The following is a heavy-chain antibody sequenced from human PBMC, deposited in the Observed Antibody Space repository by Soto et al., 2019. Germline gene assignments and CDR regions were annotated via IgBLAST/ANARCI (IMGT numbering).Heavy chain of an antibody. Sequence: PGGSLRLSCAASGFTFSSYSMNWVRQAPGKGLEWVSYISSSSSTIYYADSVKGRFTISRDNAKNSLYLQMNSLRDEDTAVYYCARDSSSWYPTPWFDPWGQGTLVTVSS. CDR3: ARDSSSWYPTPWFDP. D-gene: IGHD6-13*01. CDR2: ISSSSSTI. CDR1: GFTFSSYS. V-gene: IGHV3-48*02. J-gene: IGHJ5*02.